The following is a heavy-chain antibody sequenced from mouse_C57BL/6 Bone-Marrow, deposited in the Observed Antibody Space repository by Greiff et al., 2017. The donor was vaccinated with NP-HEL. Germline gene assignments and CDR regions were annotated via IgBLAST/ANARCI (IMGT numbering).Heavy chain of an antibody. CDR3: ARQINAMDY. CDR1: GYTFTSYW. Sequence: QVQLQQPGAELVRPGSSVKLSCKASGYTFTSYWMHWVKQRPIQGLEWIGNIDPSDSETHYNQKFKDKATLTVDESSSTAYMQLSSLTSEDSAVYYCARQINAMDYWGQGTSVTVSS. V-gene: IGHV1-52*01. CDR2: IDPSDSET. J-gene: IGHJ4*01.